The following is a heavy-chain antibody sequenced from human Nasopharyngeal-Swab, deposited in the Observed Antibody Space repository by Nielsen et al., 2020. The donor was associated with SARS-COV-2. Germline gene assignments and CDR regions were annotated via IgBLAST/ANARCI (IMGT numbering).Heavy chain of an antibody. CDR2: IYHSGST. CDR1: GGSISSSNW. V-gene: IGHV4-4*02. D-gene: IGHD6-13*01. CDR3: ARVKGIAAANYYYGMDV. Sequence: GSLRLSCAVSGGSISSSNWWSWARQPPGKGLEWIGEIYHSGSTNYNPSLKSRVTISVDKSKNQFSLKLSSVTAADTAVYYCARVKGIAAANYYYGMDVWGQGTTVTVSS. J-gene: IGHJ6*02.